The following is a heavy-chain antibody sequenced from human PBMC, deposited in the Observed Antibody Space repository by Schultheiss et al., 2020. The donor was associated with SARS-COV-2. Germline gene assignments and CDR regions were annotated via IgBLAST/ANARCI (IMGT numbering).Heavy chain of an antibody. CDR2: ITSNGGST. V-gene: IGHV3-64D*06. D-gene: IGHD6-6*01. Sequence: GESLKISCSASGFTFSSYSMLWVRQTAGKGLEYVSAITSNGGSTFYADSVKGRFTVSRDNSKNTLFLQMSSLRAEDTAVYYCVNAPSRYYYYGMDVWGQGTTVTVSS. CDR1: GFTFSSYS. CDR3: VNAPSRYYYYGMDV. J-gene: IGHJ6*02.